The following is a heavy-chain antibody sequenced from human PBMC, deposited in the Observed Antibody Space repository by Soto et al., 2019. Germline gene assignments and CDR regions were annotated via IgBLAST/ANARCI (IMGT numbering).Heavy chain of an antibody. CDR3: AREGQPGYGMDV. J-gene: IGHJ6*02. Sequence: GGSLRLSCTVSGFTFSSYDMHWVRQATGKGLEWVSAIGTAGDTYYPGSVKGRFTISRENAKNSLYLQMNSLRAGDTAVYYCAREGQPGYGMDVWGQGTTVTVSS. CDR1: GFTFSSYD. D-gene: IGHD6-13*01. V-gene: IGHV3-13*04. CDR2: IGTAGDT.